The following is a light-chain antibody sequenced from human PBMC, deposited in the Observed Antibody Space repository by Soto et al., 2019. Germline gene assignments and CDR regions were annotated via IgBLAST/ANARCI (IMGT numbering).Light chain of an antibody. V-gene: IGKV1-27*01. CDR3: QKYSSVPV. J-gene: IGKJ3*01. Sequence: DIQMTQPPTSLSASVGDRVTITCRASQDIRNFVAWYQQKPGKAPKLLIYAASTLQSGLPSRFSGSGSGTDFTLTINSLQPEDVGTYSCQKYSSVPVFGPGTKVESK. CDR1: QDIRNF. CDR2: AAS.